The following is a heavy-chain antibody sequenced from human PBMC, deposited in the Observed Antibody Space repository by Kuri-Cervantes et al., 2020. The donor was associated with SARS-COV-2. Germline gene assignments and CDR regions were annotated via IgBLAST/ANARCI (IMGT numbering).Heavy chain of an antibody. V-gene: IGHV4-59*12. CDR3: ARYSGYVDI. D-gene: IGHD5-12*01. CDR2: IYYSGST. J-gene: IGHJ3*02. CDR1: GGSISSYY. Sequence: GSLRLSCTVSGGSISSYYWSWIRQPPGKGLEWIGYIYYSGSTNYNPSLKSRVTISVDTSKNQFSLKLSSVTAADTAVYYCARYSGYVDIWGQGTMVTVSS.